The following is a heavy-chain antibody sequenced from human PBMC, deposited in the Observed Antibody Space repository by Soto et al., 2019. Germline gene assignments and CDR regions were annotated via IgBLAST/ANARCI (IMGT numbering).Heavy chain of an antibody. Sequence: QVQLVQSGAEVKKPGASVKVSCKASGYTFTNTDINWVRQAPGQGLEWMGWMNPDSGHAAYAQKFQGRVTLTTSTSTCTVYMEMRSLGSEDTAVYYCARRPHCSGGICYYGLDNWGHGTLVTVSS. CDR3: ARRPHCSGGICYYGLDN. D-gene: IGHD2-15*01. V-gene: IGHV1-8*01. J-gene: IGHJ4*01. CDR1: GYTFTNTD. CDR2: MNPDSGHA.